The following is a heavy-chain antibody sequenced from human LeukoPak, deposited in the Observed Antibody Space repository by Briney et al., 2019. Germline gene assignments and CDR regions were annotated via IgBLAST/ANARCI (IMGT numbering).Heavy chain of an antibody. Sequence: ASVKVSCKASGYTFTGYYMHWVRQAPGQGLEWMGWINPNSGGTNYAQKFQGRVTMTRDTSISTAYMELSRLRSDDTAVYYCARDQIMYYYDSSGYYPWGQGTLVTVSS. J-gene: IGHJ5*02. CDR1: GYTFTGYY. V-gene: IGHV1-2*02. CDR3: ARDQIMYYYDSSGYYP. D-gene: IGHD3-22*01. CDR2: INPNSGGT.